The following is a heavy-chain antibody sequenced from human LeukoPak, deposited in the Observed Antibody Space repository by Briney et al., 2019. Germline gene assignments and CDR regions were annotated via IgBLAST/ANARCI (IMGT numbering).Heavy chain of an antibody. D-gene: IGHD3-3*02. V-gene: IGHV3-74*01. J-gene: IGHJ3*01. CDR2: INPDGTTT. Sequence: GGSLRLSCAASGFTFSSYAMSWVRQAPGKGLVWVSHINPDGTTTTYADSVKGRFTISRDNAKNTLYLQMNSLRAEDTAMYYCADHFADAFDLWGRGTMVTVSS. CDR3: ADHFADAFDL. CDR1: GFTFSSYA.